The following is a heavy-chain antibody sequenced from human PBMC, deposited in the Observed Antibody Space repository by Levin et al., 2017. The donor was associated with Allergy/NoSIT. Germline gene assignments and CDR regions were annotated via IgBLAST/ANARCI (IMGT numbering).Heavy chain of an antibody. J-gene: IGHJ4*02. Sequence: SCAASGFTFTNYAMHWVRQAPGKGLEWVAVIWYDGSNKYYAGSVKGRFTISRDNSKNTLYLQMNSLRAEDTAVYYCATDGGAARQRPVYYFDYWGQGTLVTVSS. CDR1: GFTFTNYA. CDR2: IWYDGSNK. V-gene: IGHV3-33*01. D-gene: IGHD6-6*01. CDR3: ATDGGAARQRPVYYFDY.